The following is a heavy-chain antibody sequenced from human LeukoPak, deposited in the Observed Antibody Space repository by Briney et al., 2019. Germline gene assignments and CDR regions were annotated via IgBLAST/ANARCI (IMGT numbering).Heavy chain of an antibody. V-gene: IGHV3-21*01. CDR1: GFTFSSYS. J-gene: IGHJ6*03. D-gene: IGHD3-9*01. Sequence: GGSLRLSCAASGFTFSSYSMNWVRQAPGKGLEWVSSINNSSSYIYYADSVKGRFTISRDNAKNSLYLQMNSLRAEDTAVYYCARVGIRYFDWLPPADRDYYYYMDVWGKGTTVTVSS. CDR3: ARVGIRYFDWLPPADRDYYYYMDV. CDR2: INNSSSYI.